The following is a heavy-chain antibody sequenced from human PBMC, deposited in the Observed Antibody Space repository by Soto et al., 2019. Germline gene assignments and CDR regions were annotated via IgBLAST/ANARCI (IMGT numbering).Heavy chain of an antibody. V-gene: IGHV2-5*02. J-gene: IGHJ4*02. CDR2: IHWDDDK. Sequence: QITLKESGPTLVKPPQTLTLTCVFSWLSLSTSGVGVGWIRPPPGKALEWLALIHWDDDKRYSPSLKSRVTNTKDTSKNQVVLTMTHMDPVDTATDYWAHKPTRRRGIPLDYWGQGTLVTVSS. CDR1: WLSLSTSGVG. CDR3: AHKPTRRRGIPLDY. D-gene: IGHD3-16*01.